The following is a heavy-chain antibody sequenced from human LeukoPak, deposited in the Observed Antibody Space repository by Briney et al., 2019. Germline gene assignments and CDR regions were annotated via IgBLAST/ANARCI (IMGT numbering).Heavy chain of an antibody. J-gene: IGHJ4*02. V-gene: IGHV4-38-2*01. CDR3: ASNRDYGDYYFDY. CDR1: GYSISSGYY. CDR2: IYHSGST. Sequence: SETLSLTCAVSGYSISSGYYWGRIRQPPGKGLEWIGSIYHSGSTYYNPALKSRVTISVDTSKNQFSLELSSVTAADTAVYYCASNRDYGDYYFDYWGQGTLVTVSS. D-gene: IGHD4-17*01.